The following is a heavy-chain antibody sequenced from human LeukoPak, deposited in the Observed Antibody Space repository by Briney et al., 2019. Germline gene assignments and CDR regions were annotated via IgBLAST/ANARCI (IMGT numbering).Heavy chain of an antibody. D-gene: IGHD3-22*01. CDR3: AREPHQDYYDSSGYYTYYFDY. V-gene: IGHV1-69*13. CDR1: GGTFSGYA. CDR2: IIPIFGTA. J-gene: IGHJ4*02. Sequence: SVKVSCKASGGTFSGYAISWVRQAPGQGLEWMGGIIPIFGTANYAQKFQGRVTITADESTSTAYMELSSLRSEDTAVYYCAREPHQDYYDSSGYYTYYFDYWGQGTLVTVSS.